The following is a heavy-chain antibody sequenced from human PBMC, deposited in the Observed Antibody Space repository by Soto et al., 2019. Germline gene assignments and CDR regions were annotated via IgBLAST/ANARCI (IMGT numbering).Heavy chain of an antibody. D-gene: IGHD5-12*01. J-gene: IGHJ3*02. CDR3: ARDSGYSGYGAFDI. CDR2: IIPIFGTA. CDR1: GGTFSSYA. Sequence: SSVKVSCKASGGTFSSYAISWVRQAPGQGLEWMGGIIPIFGTANYAQKFQGRVTITRDTSASTAYMELSSLRSEDTAVYYCARDSGYSGYGAFDIWGQGTMVTVSS. V-gene: IGHV1-69*05.